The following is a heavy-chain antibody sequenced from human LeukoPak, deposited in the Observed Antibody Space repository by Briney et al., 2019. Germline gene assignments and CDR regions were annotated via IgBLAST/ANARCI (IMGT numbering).Heavy chain of an antibody. Sequence: PGGSLRLSCAASGVTFSSNGMHWVRQAPGKGLEWVAVISYDGSNKYYADSVKGRFTISRDNSKNTLYLQMNSLRAEDTAVYYCAKGHRWELRGNWFDPWGQGTLVTVSS. D-gene: IGHD1-26*01. CDR2: ISYDGSNK. CDR1: GVTFSSNG. CDR3: AKGHRWELRGNWFDP. J-gene: IGHJ5*02. V-gene: IGHV3-30*18.